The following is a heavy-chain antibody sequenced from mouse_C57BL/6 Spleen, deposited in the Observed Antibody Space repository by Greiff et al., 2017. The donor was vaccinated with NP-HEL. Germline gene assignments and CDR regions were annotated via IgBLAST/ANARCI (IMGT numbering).Heavy chain of an antibody. J-gene: IGHJ4*01. Sequence: EVKLVESGGGLVKPGGSLKLSCAASGFTFSDYGMHWVRQAPEKGLEWVAYISSGSSTIYYADTVKGRFTISRDNAKNTLFLQMTSLRSEDTAMYYCARQGIYYYGSSPSYYAMDYWGQGTSVTVSS. D-gene: IGHD1-1*01. V-gene: IGHV5-17*01. CDR1: GFTFSDYG. CDR3: ARQGIYYYGSSPSYYAMDY. CDR2: ISSGSSTI.